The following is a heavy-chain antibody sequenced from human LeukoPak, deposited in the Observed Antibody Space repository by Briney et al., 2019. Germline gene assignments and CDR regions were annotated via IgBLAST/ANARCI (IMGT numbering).Heavy chain of an antibody. J-gene: IGHJ1*01. D-gene: IGHD5-12*01. Sequence: GASVKVSCKAPGYTFTSYAMHWVRQAPGQRLEWMGWINAGNGNTKYSQKFQGRVTITRDTSASTAYMELSSLRSEDTAVYYCARGGYSGYEIAAAWDHLLYFQHWGQGTLVTVSS. V-gene: IGHV1-3*01. CDR3: ARGGYSGYEIAAAWDHLLYFQH. CDR1: GYTFTSYA. CDR2: INAGNGNT.